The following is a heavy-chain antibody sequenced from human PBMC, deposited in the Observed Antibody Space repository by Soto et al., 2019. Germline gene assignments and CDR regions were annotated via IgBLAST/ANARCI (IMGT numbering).Heavy chain of an antibody. CDR2: IYYSGST. V-gene: IGHV4-59*01. J-gene: IGHJ4*02. D-gene: IGHD3-22*01. Sequence: SETLSLTCTVSGGSISSYYWSWIRQPPGKGLEWIGYIYYSGSTNYNPSLKSRVTISVDTSKNQFSLKLSSVTAADTAAYYCARAFDSSGFNYWGQGALVTVSS. CDR3: ARAFDSSGFNY. CDR1: GGSISSYY.